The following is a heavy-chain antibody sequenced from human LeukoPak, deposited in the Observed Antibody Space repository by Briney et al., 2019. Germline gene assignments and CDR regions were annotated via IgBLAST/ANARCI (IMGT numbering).Heavy chain of an antibody. V-gene: IGHV3-7*05. CDR1: EFTFSSYW. D-gene: IGHD2-15*01. Sequence: PGGSLRLSCAAFEFTFSSYWMSWVRQAPGKGLEWVANIKQDRSEKYYVDSVKGRFTISRDNTKNSLYLQMNSLRAEDTAVYYCARDGGYCSGGSCYWVYWGQGTLVTVSS. CDR2: IKQDRSEK. CDR3: ARDGGYCSGGSCYWVY. J-gene: IGHJ4*02.